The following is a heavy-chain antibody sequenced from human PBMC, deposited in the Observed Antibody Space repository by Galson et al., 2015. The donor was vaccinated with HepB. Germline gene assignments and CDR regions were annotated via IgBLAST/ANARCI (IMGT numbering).Heavy chain of an antibody. J-gene: IGHJ4*01. CDR3: ARDRETRLGLFGGIFQGRHFAY. V-gene: IGHV3-30*04. CDR2: MLFHGSNK. Sequence: SLRLSCAASGFTLSTYSMHWVRQAPGKGLEWVAAMLFHGSNKYYADSVKGRFTISRDTSQSTLYLQMSRLRAEDTAVYYCARDRETRLGLFGGIFQGRHFAYWGHGTLVTVSS. D-gene: IGHD3-16*01. CDR1: GFTLSTYS.